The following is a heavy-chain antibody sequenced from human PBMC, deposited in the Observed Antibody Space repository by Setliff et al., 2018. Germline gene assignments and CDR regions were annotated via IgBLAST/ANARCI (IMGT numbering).Heavy chain of an antibody. Sequence: SVKVSCKAFGYTFAKYGTSWGRQAPGQGREWMGGTIPMFGTTNYAQKFQGRVTIITDASTSTSYMAVSSLTSADTAVYDCAREGVDTRSSTDYRYYMDVWGKGTTVTVSS. J-gene: IGHJ6*03. D-gene: IGHD5-18*01. CDR3: AREGVDTRSSTDYRYYMDV. V-gene: IGHV1-69*05. CDR2: TIPMFGTT. CDR1: GYTFAKYG.